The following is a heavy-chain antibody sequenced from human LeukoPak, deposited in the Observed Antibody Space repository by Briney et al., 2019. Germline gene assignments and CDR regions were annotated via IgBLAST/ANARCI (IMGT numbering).Heavy chain of an antibody. Sequence: SETLSLTCTVSGGSISSYYWSWIRQPPGKGLEWIGYIYYSGSTNYNPSLKSRVTISVDTSKSQFSLKLSSVTAADTAVYYCARGYYYDSSGYYSLDYWGQGTLVTVSS. V-gene: IGHV4-59*01. J-gene: IGHJ4*02. CDR2: IYYSGST. CDR1: GGSISSYY. CDR3: ARGYYYDSSGYYSLDY. D-gene: IGHD3-22*01.